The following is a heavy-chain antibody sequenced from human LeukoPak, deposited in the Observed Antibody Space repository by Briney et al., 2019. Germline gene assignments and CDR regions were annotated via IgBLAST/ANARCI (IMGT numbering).Heavy chain of an antibody. CDR2: ISSSSSYI. V-gene: IGHV3-21*01. Sequence: GGSLSLSCAASGFTFSSYSMNWVRQAPGKGLEWVSSISSSSSYIYYADSMKGRSTISRDNAKNSLYLQMNSLRAEDTAVYYCARGSDFDYWGQGTLVTVSS. CDR3: ARGSDFDY. CDR1: GFTFSSYS. J-gene: IGHJ4*02.